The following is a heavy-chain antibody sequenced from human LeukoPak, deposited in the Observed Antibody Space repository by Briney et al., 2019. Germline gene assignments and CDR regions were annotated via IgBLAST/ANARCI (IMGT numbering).Heavy chain of an antibody. CDR2: ISAYNGNT. D-gene: IGHD6-19*01. CDR3: ARDMGSDQARSGIDY. Sequence: ASVKVSCKASGYTFTSYGISWVRQAPGQGLEWMGWISAYNGNTNYAQKLQGRVTMTTDTSTSTAYVELRSLRSDDTAVYYCARDMGSDQARSGIDYWGQGTLVTVSS. V-gene: IGHV1-18*01. J-gene: IGHJ4*02. CDR1: GYTFTSYG.